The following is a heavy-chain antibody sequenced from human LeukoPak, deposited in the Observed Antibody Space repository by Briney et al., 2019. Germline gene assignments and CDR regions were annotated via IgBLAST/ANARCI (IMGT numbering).Heavy chain of an antibody. D-gene: IGHD3-10*01. J-gene: IGHJ5*02. CDR1: GYTFTGYY. V-gene: IGHV1-2*02. CDR3: ARETDATKFGELPYNWFDP. Sequence: ASVKVSCKASGYTFTGYYMHWVRQAPGQGLEWMGWINPNSGGTNYAQKFQGRVTMTRDTSISTAYMELSRLRSDDTAVYYCARETDATKFGELPYNWFDPWGQGTLVTVSS. CDR2: INPNSGGT.